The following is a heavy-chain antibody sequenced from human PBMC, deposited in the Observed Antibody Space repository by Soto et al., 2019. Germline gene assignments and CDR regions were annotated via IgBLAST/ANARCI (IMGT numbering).Heavy chain of an antibody. Sequence: GESLKISCKGSGYSFTSYWIGWVRQMPGKGLEWMGIIYPGDSDTRYSPSFQGQVTISADKSISTAYLQWSSLKASDTAVYYCARPITIFGVVNAFDIWGQGTMVTVSS. J-gene: IGHJ3*02. V-gene: IGHV5-51*01. CDR2: IYPGDSDT. D-gene: IGHD3-3*01. CDR3: ARPITIFGVVNAFDI. CDR1: GYSFTSYW.